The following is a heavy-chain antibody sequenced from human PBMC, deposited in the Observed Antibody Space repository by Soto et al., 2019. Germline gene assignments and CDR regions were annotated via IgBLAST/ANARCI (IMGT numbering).Heavy chain of an antibody. CDR2: ISYDGSNK. J-gene: IGHJ2*01. D-gene: IGHD4-4*01. Sequence: PXXSLRLSFAASGLTFSRYAMHWVRQVPGKGLEWVAVISYDGSNKYYADSVKGRFTISRDNSKNTLYLQMNSLRAEDTAVYYCARPLWRDDYNWGYFDLWGRGTLVTVSS. V-gene: IGHV3-30-3*01. CDR1: GLTFSRYA. CDR3: ARPLWRDDYNWGYFDL.